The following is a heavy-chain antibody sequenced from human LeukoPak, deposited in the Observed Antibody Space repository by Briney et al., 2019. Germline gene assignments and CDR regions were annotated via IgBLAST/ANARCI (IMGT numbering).Heavy chain of an antibody. D-gene: IGHD7-27*01. Sequence: PGGFLRLSCAASSFASGFTFSVYAVSWVRQAPGKGPEWVASVNGRGATTYYADSVRGRFTISRDNSKDTVYLQMISLGADDTAVYFCAKAPATGEGYYFYYMDVWGKGTTVTVSS. J-gene: IGHJ6*03. V-gene: IGHV3-23*01. CDR2: VNGRGATT. CDR1: GFTFSVYA. CDR3: AKAPATGEGYYFYYMDV.